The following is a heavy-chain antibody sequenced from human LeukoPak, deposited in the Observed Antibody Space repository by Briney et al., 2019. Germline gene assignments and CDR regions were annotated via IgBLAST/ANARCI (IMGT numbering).Heavy chain of an antibody. J-gene: IGHJ5*02. CDR3: ARVIGQQYDEYSGYTNWFDP. CDR1: GGSISNYY. CDR2: IHHSGST. D-gene: IGHD5-12*01. V-gene: IGHV4-59*01. Sequence: SETLSLTCTVSGGSISNYYWSWIRQPPGKGLEWIAYIHHSGSTNYNPSLKSRVTISVDMSKNQFSLRLGSVTAADTAVYYCARVIGQQYDEYSGYTNWFDPWGQGTLVTVSS.